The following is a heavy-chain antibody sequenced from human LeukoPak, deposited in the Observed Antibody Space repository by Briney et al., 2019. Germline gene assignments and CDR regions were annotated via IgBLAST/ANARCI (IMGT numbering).Heavy chain of an antibody. CDR3: ARGHNYYDSSGYYYYYGMDV. CDR1: GGSFSGYY. Sequence: SETLSLTCAVYGGSFSGYYWSWIRQPPGKGLEWIGEINHSGSTNYNPSHKSRVTISVDTSKNQFSLKLSSVTAADTAVYYCARGHNYYDSSGYYYYYGMDVWGQGTTVTVSS. J-gene: IGHJ6*02. CDR2: INHSGST. V-gene: IGHV4-34*01. D-gene: IGHD3-22*01.